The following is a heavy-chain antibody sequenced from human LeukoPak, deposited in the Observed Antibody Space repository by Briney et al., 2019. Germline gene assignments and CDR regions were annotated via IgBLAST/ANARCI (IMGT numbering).Heavy chain of an antibody. CDR3: ARHSQRDKTRFFDY. CDR2: IYSSGST. V-gene: IGHV4-4*09. CDR1: GGSISSYY. D-gene: IGHD2-15*01. Sequence: SETLSLTCTVSGGSISSYYWSWIRQPPGKGLEWIGYIYSSGSTNYNPALKSRVTISVDTSKNQFSLKLSSVTAADTAVYYCARHSQRDKTRFFDYWGQGTLVTVSS. J-gene: IGHJ4*02.